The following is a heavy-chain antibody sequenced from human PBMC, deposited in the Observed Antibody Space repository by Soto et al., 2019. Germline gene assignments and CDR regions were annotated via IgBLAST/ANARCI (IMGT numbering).Heavy chain of an antibody. CDR3: ARVSGNYYGSGSYSLDY. J-gene: IGHJ4*02. V-gene: IGHV4-4*07. CDR2: IYTGGST. Sequence: SETLSLTCTVSGGSINTYYWSWIRHPAGKGLEWIGRIYTGGSTNYNPSLKNRVTMSIDTSKNHFSLRLSSVTAADTAVYFCARVSGNYYGSGSYSLDYWGQGTLVTVSS. CDR1: GGSINTYY. D-gene: IGHD3-10*01.